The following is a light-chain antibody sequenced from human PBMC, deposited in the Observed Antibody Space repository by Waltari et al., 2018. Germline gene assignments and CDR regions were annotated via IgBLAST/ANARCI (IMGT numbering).Light chain of an antibody. V-gene: IGLV8-61*01. Sequence: QTVVTQEPSLSISPGGTVTLTCVFTSGSLSTTSYATWYQQTPGQPSRHLLEKGSSRSSWVPERFSGSILGNKAALTITGAQADDESNYYCSIYMGSGIWVFGGGTKLTVL. J-gene: IGLJ3*02. CDR2: KGS. CDR1: SGSLSTTSY. CDR3: SIYMGSGIWV.